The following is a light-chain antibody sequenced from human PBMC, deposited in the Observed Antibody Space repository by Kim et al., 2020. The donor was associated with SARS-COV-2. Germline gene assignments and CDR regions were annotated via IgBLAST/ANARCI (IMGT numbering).Light chain of an antibody. Sequence: AFVGDVVNITCRASLGITRHLAWYQQKPGKAPMLLIYAASTLESGVPSRFSGSGFGTDFTLTISSLQPEDFATYYCQQADSFPLTFGGGTKVDIK. CDR3: QQADSFPLT. J-gene: IGKJ4*01. CDR1: LGITRH. CDR2: AAS. V-gene: IGKV1D-12*01.